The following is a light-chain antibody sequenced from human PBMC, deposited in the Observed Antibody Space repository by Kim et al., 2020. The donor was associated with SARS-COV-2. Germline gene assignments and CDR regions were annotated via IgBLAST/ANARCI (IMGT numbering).Light chain of an antibody. CDR2: SDS. J-gene: IGLJ2*01. Sequence: SYELPQPPSVSVAPGKTARITCGGNNIGGKSVHWYQQKPGQAPVLVIYSDSDRPSGIPERFSGSNSGNTATLTISRVEAGDEADYYCQVWDSSSDHHVVFGGGTKLTVL. CDR3: QVWDSSSDHHVV. CDR1: NIGGKS. V-gene: IGLV3-21*04.